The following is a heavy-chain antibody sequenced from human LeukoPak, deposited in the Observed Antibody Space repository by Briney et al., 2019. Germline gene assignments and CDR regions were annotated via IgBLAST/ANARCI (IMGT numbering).Heavy chain of an antibody. J-gene: IGHJ4*02. CDR2: IYYSGST. CDR3: AREVLDYYGSGSYVFDY. V-gene: IGHV4-31*03. Sequence: SETLSLTCTVSSGSISSGGYYWSWIRQHPGKGLEWIGYIYYSGSTYYNPSLKSRVTISVDTSKNQFSLKLSSVTAADTAVYYCAREVLDYYGSGSYVFDYWGQGTLVTVSS. CDR1: SGSISSGGYY. D-gene: IGHD3-10*01.